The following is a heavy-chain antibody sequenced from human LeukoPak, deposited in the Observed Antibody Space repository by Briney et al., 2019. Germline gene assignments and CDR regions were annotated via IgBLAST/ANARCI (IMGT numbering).Heavy chain of an antibody. V-gene: IGHV1-69*13. Sequence: SVKVSCKASGGTFSSYAISWVRQAPGQGLEWMGGIIPIFGTANYAQKFQGRVTITADESTSTAYMELSSLRSEDTAVYYCARDGHDYGGNSDYWGQGTLATVSS. CDR3: ARDGHDYGGNSDY. CDR2: IIPIFGTA. J-gene: IGHJ4*02. CDR1: GGTFSSYA. D-gene: IGHD4-23*01.